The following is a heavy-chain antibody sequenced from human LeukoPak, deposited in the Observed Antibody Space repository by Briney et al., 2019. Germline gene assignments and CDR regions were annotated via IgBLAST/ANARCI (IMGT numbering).Heavy chain of an antibody. J-gene: IGHJ5*02. CDR2: IIPIFGTA. V-gene: IGHV1-69*06. Sequence: ASVKVSCKTSGHTFTDNVISWVRQAPGQGLEWMGGIIPIFGTANYAQKFQGRVTITADKSTNTAYMELNSLRSEDTAVYSCAKLYGTIFGVGNWFDPWGQGTLVTVSS. CDR1: GHTFTDNV. CDR3: AKLYGTIFGVGNWFDP. D-gene: IGHD3-3*01.